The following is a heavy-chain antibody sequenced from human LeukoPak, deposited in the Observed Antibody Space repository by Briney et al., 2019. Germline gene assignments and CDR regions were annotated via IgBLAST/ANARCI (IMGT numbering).Heavy chain of an antibody. J-gene: IGHJ1*01. D-gene: IGHD2-2*02. V-gene: IGHV4-30-4*01. CDR2: IYYSGST. Sequence: PSETLSLTCTVSGGSISSGDYYWSWLRQPPGKGLEWIGYIYYSGSTYYNPSLKSRVTISVDTSKNQFSLKLSSVTAADTAVYYCARDIRAEYFQHWGQGTLVTVSS. CDR1: GGSISSGDYY. CDR3: ARDIRAEYFQH.